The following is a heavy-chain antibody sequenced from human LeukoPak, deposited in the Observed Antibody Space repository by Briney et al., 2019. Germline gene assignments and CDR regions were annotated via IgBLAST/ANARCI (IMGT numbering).Heavy chain of an antibody. D-gene: IGHD5-18*01. CDR1: GGSISSSSYY. V-gene: IGHV4-39*01. CDR3: ARGVRLQWIQRFDY. Sequence: SETLSLTCTVSGGSISSSSYYWGWIRQPPGKGLEWIGSIYYSGSTYYNPSLKSRVTISVDTSKNQFSLKLSSVTAADTAVYYCARGVRLQWIQRFDYWGQGTLVTVSS. CDR2: IYYSGST. J-gene: IGHJ4*02.